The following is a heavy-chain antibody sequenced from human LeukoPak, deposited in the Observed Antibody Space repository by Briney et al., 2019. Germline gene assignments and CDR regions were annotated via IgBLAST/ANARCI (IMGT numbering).Heavy chain of an antibody. Sequence: ASVKVSCKASGGTFSSYTISWVRQAPGQGLEWMGRIIPILGIANYAQKCQGRGTITADKSTSTAYMELSSPRSEDTAVYYCAREVYPRGPMDVWGKGTTVTVSS. V-gene: IGHV1-69*04. CDR1: GGTFSSYT. CDR3: AREVYPRGPMDV. CDR2: IIPILGIA. J-gene: IGHJ6*03. D-gene: IGHD5/OR15-5a*01.